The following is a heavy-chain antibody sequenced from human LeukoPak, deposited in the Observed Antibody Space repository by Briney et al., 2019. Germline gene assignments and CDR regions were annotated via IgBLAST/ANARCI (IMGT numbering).Heavy chain of an antibody. CDR3: ARGGGSGWYLVYY. J-gene: IGHJ4*02. V-gene: IGHV1-2*02. Sequence: ASVKDSCKASGYTFTGYYMHWVRQAPGQGLDWMGWINPNSGGTNYAQKFQGRVTMTRDTSISPAYMELSRLRSDDTAVYYCARGGGSGWYLVYYWGQGTLVAVSS. CDR1: GYTFTGYY. CDR2: INPNSGGT. D-gene: IGHD6-19*01.